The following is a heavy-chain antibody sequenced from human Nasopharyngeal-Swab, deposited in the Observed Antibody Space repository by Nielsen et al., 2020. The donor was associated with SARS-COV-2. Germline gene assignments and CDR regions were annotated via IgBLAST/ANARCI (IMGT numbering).Heavy chain of an antibody. CDR1: GGSFSGYY. Sequence: LSLTCAVYGGSFSGYYWSWIRQPPGKGLEWIGEINHSGSTNYNPSLKSRVTISVDTSKNQFSLKLSSVTAADTAVYYCARGPGYYDILTGYFRFDPWGQGTLVTVSS. V-gene: IGHV4-34*01. CDR2: INHSGST. J-gene: IGHJ5*02. CDR3: ARGPGYYDILTGYFRFDP. D-gene: IGHD3-9*01.